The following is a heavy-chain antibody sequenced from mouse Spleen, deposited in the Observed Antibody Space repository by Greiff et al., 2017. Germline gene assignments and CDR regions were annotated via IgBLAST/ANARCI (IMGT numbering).Heavy chain of an antibody. CDR2: IDPSDSYT. D-gene: IGHD1-1*01. J-gene: IGHJ4*01. Sequence: QVQLQQPGAELVMPGASVKLSCKASGYTFTSYWMHWVKQRPGQGLEWIGEIDPSDSYTNYNQKFKGKATLTVDKSSSTAYMQLSSLTSEDSAVYDWARRATVVAYYAMDCGGQGTSVAVSA. CDR3: ARRATVVAYYAMDC. CDR1: GYTFTSYW. V-gene: IGHV1-69*01.